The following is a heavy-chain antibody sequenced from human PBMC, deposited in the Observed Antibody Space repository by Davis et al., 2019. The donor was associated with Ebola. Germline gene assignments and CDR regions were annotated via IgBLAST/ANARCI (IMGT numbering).Heavy chain of an antibody. CDR3: ARDWWGSSSWYTF. J-gene: IGHJ4*02. V-gene: IGHV1-46*01. CDR2: IDPKRESS. Sequence: ASVKVSCKASGYTFSDYHIHWVRQAPGQGLEWMGKIDPKRESSSYAQKFQGRVSLTRDTSRNTVYMEVNSLRFEDTAVYFCARDWWGSSSWYTFWGQGTLVTVSS. D-gene: IGHD6-13*01. CDR1: GYTFSDYH.